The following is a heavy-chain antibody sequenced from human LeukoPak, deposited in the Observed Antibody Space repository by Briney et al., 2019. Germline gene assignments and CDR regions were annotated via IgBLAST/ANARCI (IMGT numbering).Heavy chain of an antibody. CDR1: GFTFSGSA. CDR2: IRSKANSYAT. J-gene: IGHJ6*03. D-gene: IGHD3-22*01. V-gene: IGHV3-73*01. Sequence: GGSLRLCCAASGFTFSGSAMHWVRQASGKGLEWVGRIRSKANSYATAYAASVKGRFTISRDDSKNTAYLQMNSLKTEDTAVYYCTRPPTYYYDSSGEDYMDVWGKGTTVTVSS. CDR3: TRPPTYYYDSSGEDYMDV.